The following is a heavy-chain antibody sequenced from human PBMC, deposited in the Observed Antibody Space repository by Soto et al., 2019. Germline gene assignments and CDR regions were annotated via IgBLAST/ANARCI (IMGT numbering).Heavy chain of an antibody. CDR3: RVTMVRGPYYFDY. J-gene: IGHJ4*02. CDR1: GFTFSSYA. V-gene: IGHV3-64D*08. D-gene: IGHD3-10*01. Sequence: GGSLRLSCSASGFTFSSYAMHWVRQAPGKGLEYVSAISSNGGSTYYADSVKGRFTISRDNSKNTLYLQMSSLRAEDTAVYYCRVTMVRGPYYFDYWGQGTLVTVPS. CDR2: ISSNGGST.